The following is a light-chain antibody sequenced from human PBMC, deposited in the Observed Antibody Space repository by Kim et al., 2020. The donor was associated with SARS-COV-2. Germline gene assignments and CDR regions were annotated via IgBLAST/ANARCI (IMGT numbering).Light chain of an antibody. Sequence: GQSATISCSGPSSDVGTYNCVSLCHQHPGKAPKRMISDVTERPSGVPDRFSGSKSGNTASLTISGLQTEDEADYYCSSYAGTYTWVFGGGTQLTVL. CDR1: SSDVGTYNC. J-gene: IGLJ3*02. V-gene: IGLV2-11*03. CDR2: DVT. CDR3: SSYAGTYTWV.